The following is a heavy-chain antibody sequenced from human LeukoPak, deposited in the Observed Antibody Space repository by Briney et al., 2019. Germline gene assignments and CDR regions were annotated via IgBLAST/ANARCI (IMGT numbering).Heavy chain of an antibody. CDR1: GGTFSSYA. J-gene: IGHJ4*02. CDR3: ARAKNYYDSSGYYFAFDY. D-gene: IGHD3-22*01. CDR2: IIPILGIA. V-gene: IGHV1-69*04. Sequence: ASVKVSCKASGGTFSSYAISWVRQAPGQGLGWMGRIIPILGIANYAQKFQGRVTITADKSTSTAYMELSSMRSEDTAVYYCARAKNYYDSSGYYFAFDYWGQGTLVTVSS.